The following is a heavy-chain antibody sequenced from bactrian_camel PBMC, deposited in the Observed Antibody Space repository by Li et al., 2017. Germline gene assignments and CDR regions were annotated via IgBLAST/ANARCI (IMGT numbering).Heavy chain of an antibody. V-gene: IGHV3S26*01. J-gene: IGHJ4*01. CDR3: AATIRPYSGCPGLNIVPLFQY. CDR2: IDSANRP. D-gene: IGHD4*01. CDR1: GSTYSPYC. Sequence: HVQLVESGGGSVQAGGSLRLSCDGHGSTYSPYCLAWFRQTPGQEREEVAFIDSANRPTYAASVKGRFAVSRDNAKDILYLQMNRLKPEDTAMYYCAATIRPYSGCPGLNIVPLFQYWGRGTQVTVS.